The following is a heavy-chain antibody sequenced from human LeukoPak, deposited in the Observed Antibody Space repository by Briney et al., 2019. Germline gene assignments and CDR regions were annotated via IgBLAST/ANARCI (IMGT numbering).Heavy chain of an antibody. CDR1: GGCITRMGCS. CDR3: ARGLLAYDSHGFPIAGAPATFDF. CDR2: IHNSGNT. Sequence: SQTLSGNRTVAGGCITRMGCSWCWMRHSTGKGLEWLGYIHNSGNTYYNPSRQSRISLSIDTSKSEVSLRLTSVTAADTAVYFCARGLLAYDSHGFPIAGAPATFDFWGQGTLVTVSS. D-gene: IGHD3-22*01. J-gene: IGHJ4*02. V-gene: IGHV4-30-4*01.